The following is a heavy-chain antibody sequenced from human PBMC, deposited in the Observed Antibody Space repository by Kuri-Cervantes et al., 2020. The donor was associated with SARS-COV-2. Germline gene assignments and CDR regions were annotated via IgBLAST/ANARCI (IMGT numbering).Heavy chain of an antibody. CDR2: TNPNSGGT. Sequence: ASVKVSCKASGYTFTGYYMHWVRQAPGQGLEWMGWTNPNSGGTNYAQKFQGRVTMTRDTSISTAYMELSRLRSDDTAVYYCARACSSTCCYSSEFDYWGQGTLVTVSS. J-gene: IGHJ4*02. CDR3: ARACSSTCCYSSEFDY. CDR1: GYTFTGYY. V-gene: IGHV1-2*02. D-gene: IGHD2-2*01.